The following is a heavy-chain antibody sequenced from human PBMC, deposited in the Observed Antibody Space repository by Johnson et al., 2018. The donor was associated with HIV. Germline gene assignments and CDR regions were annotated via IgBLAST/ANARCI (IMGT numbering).Heavy chain of an antibody. CDR3: AKDVSGSKFRDAFDI. Sequence: VQLVESGGGLVQPGGSLRLSCGVSGFTFTNYWLHWVRQAPGKGLVWVSHINEDGGRTDYADSVKGRSTISRDNAKNTLYLQMNSLRTEETALYHCAKDVSGSKFRDAFDIWGQGTMVTVSS. J-gene: IGHJ3*02. V-gene: IGHV3-74*01. CDR1: GFTFTNYW. CDR2: INEDGGRT. D-gene: IGHD1-26*01.